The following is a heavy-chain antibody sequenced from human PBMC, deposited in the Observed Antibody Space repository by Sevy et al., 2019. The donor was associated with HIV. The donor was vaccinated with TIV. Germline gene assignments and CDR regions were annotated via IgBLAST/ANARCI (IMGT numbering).Heavy chain of an antibody. CDR2: ITSSHGAK. D-gene: IGHD5-18*01. V-gene: IGHV3-11*01. CDR3: VGRRYRVGHSWSYFFDF. CDR1: GFSFSDYH. J-gene: IGHJ4*02. Sequence: GGSLRLSCVTSGFSFSDYHMSWIRLAPGKGLEWISHITSSHGAKVYADSVRGRFDISRDNARKSVYLQMNRLQVEDTATYFCVGRRYRVGHSWSYFFDFWGQGTPVTVS.